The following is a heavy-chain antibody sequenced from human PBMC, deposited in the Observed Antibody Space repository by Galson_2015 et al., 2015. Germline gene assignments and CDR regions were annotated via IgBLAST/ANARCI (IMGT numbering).Heavy chain of an antibody. J-gene: IGHJ6*02. D-gene: IGHD4-11*01. CDR1: GFTFSNYG. V-gene: IGHV3-30*18. Sequence: SLRLSCAASGFTFSNYGMHWVRQAPGKGLEWVAVISYDGSNKYYADSVKGRFTISRDNSKNTLYLQMNSLRAEDTAVYYCAKDLGDYDYSNYDYYGMDVWGQGTTVTVSS. CDR3: AKDLGDYDYSNYDYYGMDV. CDR2: ISYDGSNK.